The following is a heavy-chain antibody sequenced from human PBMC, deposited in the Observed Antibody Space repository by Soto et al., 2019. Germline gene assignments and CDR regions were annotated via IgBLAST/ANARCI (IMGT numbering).Heavy chain of an antibody. J-gene: IGHJ4*03. CDR1: GSTFTRQS. CDR3: ARDQGYVVY. Sequence: GASEEGFSEVPGSTFTRQSIQLESQDPGQGLEWIGWINTENGDAKYSQKFQGRATVTRDTSATKDYMEVSTLPSEDTAVYYCARDQGYVVYWGMGTRVAASS. CDR2: INTENGDA. V-gene: IGHV1-3*04.